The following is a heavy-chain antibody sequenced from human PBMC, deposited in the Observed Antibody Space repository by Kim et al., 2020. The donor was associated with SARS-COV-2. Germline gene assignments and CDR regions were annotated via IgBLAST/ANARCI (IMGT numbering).Heavy chain of an antibody. CDR3: ARGFSDLGYNYYYMDV. CDR1: EFSFSSYS. V-gene: IGHV3-48*02. Sequence: GGSLRLSCAASEFSFSSYSMNWVRQAPGKGLEWVSYISRSSSTINYADSVKGRFTISRDDAKKSLYLQMNSLRDEDMAVYYCARGFSDLGYNYYYMDVWGQVTTVTVSS. D-gene: IGHD3-10*01. CDR2: ISRSSSTI. J-gene: IGHJ6*02.